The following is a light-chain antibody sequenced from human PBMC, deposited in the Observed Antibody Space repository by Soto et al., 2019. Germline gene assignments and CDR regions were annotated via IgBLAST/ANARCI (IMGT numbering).Light chain of an antibody. CDR1: QSVSSSY. CDR3: QQRSNWPGT. J-gene: IGKJ1*01. V-gene: IGKV3-11*01. Sequence: EVLLTQSPATLSVSPGERATLSCRASQSVSSSYLAWYQQKPGQAPRLLIYNASNRATGIPAKFSGSGSGTDFSLTISSLEPEDFAVYYCQQRSNWPGTFGQGTKVDIK. CDR2: NAS.